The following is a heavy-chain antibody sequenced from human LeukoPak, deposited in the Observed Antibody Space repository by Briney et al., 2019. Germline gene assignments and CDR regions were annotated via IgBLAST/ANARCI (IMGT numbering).Heavy chain of an antibody. CDR2: IIPIFGTA. V-gene: IGHV1-69*13. D-gene: IGHD3-22*01. Sequence: SVKVSCKASGGTFSSYAISWVRQAPGQGLEWMGGIIPIFGTANYAQKFQGRVTITADESTSTAYMELSSLRSEDTAVYYCARGYYYDSSGYPRGFDYWGQGTLVTVSS. CDR3: ARGYYYDSSGYPRGFDY. CDR1: GGTFSSYA. J-gene: IGHJ4*02.